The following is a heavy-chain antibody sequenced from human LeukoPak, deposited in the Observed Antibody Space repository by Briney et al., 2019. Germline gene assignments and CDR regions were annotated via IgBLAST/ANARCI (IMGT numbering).Heavy chain of an antibody. J-gene: IGHJ4*02. D-gene: IGHD6-19*01. CDR3: ARDYSSGIAVAGSSFNTPVFDY. Sequence: SETLSLTCAVYGGSFSGYYWSWIRQPPGKGLEWIGEINHSGSTNCNPSLKSRVTISVDTSKNQFSLKLSSVTAADTAVYYCARDYSSGIAVAGSSFNTPVFDYWGQGTLVTVSS. CDR1: GGSFSGYY. CDR2: INHSGST. V-gene: IGHV4-34*01.